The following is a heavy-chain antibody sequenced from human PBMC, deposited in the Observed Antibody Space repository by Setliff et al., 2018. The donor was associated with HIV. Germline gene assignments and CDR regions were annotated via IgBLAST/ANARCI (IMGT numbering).Heavy chain of an antibody. D-gene: IGHD3-3*01. V-gene: IGHV4-34*01. CDR3: ARGSYRGSGYFVRYFDS. CDR2: NNHGGST. Sequence: SETLSLTCAVYGGSFTTYYWSWIRQTPGKGLEWIGENNHGGSTNYNPSLKSRVTISVDRSKNQFFLKLTSVTAGDTAVYYCARGSYRGSGYFVRYFDSWAQGMLVTVSS. CDR1: GGSFTTYY. J-gene: IGHJ4*02.